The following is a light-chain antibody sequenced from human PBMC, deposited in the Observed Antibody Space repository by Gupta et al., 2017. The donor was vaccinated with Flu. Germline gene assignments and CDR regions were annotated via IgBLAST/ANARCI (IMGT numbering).Light chain of an antibody. CDR2: DDR. CDR1: NMGSKS. Sequence: GQTAMITGGGNNMGSKSVHGYHQKPGQAPVLVVHDDRDRHSGSPERFSGSNSGSTATLTSSRVEAGDEADYYCQGWDSSSHDRVFGGGTKLTVL. V-gene: IGLV3-21*02. CDR3: QGWDSSSHDRV. J-gene: IGLJ3*02.